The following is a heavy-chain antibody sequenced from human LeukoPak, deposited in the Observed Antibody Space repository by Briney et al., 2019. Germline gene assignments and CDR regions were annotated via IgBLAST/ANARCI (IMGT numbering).Heavy chain of an antibody. CDR3: AKTYQPLLSQFDY. D-gene: IGHD2-2*01. CDR1: GFTFKIYS. V-gene: IGHV3-23*01. J-gene: IGHJ4*02. CDR2: ISGGDGAT. Sequence: GGSLRLSCAASGFTFKIYSMTWVRQAPGKGLEWVSAISGGDGATYYADSVKGRFIISRDNSKNTVYLQMSGLRADDTAVYYCAKTYQPLLSQFDYWGQGTLLTVSS.